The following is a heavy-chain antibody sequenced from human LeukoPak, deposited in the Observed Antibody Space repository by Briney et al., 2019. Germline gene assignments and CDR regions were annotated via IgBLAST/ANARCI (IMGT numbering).Heavy chain of an antibody. V-gene: IGHV4-39*01. CDR2: IFHDGTT. D-gene: IGHD1-1*01. CDR1: GGSINSPNSY. Sequence: NPSETLSLTCTVSGGSINSPNSYWGWIRQPPGKGLEWIGSIFHDGTTYYSPSLKSRVTVSVDTSLNQFSLSLMSMTAADTAVYYCARRVVAGTTVDFSGQGNLVTVSS. CDR3: ARRVVAGTTVDF. J-gene: IGHJ4*02.